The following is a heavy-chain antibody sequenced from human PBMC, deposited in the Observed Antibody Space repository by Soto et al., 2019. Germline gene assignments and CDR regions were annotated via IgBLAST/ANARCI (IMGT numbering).Heavy chain of an antibody. V-gene: IGHV3-33*06. D-gene: IGHD2-2*01. CDR3: AKDRYCISTSCYQNYYYYGMDV. CDR2: IWYDGSNK. J-gene: IGHJ6*02. Sequence: GGSLRLSCAASGFTFSTYCMHWVRQAPGKGLEWVAIIWYDGSNKYYADSVKGRFTISRDNSKNTLYLQMNSLRAEDTAVYYCAKDRYCISTSCYQNYYYYGMDVWGQGTTVTVSS. CDR1: GFTFSTYC.